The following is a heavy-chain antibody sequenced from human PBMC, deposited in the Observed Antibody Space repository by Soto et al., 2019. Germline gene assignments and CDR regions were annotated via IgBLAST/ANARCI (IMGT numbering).Heavy chain of an antibody. Sequence: SRPTLVNPTQTLTLTCTVSGFSLSGTGMRVTWIRQPPGKALEWLARIDWENTKLYSTSLKTRLTISKDTSKNQVVLTMTNVDPADTGTYYCARAFYGMDVWGQGTTVTVSS. J-gene: IGHJ6*02. CDR3: ARAFYGMDV. V-gene: IGHV2-70*04. CDR2: IDWENTK. CDR1: GFSLSGTGMR.